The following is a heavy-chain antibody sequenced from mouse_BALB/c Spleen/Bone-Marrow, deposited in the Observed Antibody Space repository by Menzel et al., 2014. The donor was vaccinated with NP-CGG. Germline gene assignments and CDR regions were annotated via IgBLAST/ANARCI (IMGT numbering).Heavy chain of an antibody. J-gene: IGHJ2*01. V-gene: IGHV5-6*01. CDR3: ARQTYYDYDGYFDY. Sequence: EVKLMESGGDLVKPGGSLKLSCAASGFTFSSYGMSWVRQTPDKRLEWVATISSGDSYTYYPDSVKGRFTISRDNAKNTLYLQMSSLKSEDTAMYYCARQTYYDYDGYFDYWGQGTTLTVSS. D-gene: IGHD2-4*01. CDR1: GFTFSSYG. CDR2: ISSGDSYT.